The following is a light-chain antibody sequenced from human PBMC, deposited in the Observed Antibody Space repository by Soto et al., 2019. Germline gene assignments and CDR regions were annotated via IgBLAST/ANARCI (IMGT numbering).Light chain of an antibody. CDR1: TSDVGGYNY. CDR3: CSYAGSSYV. J-gene: IGLJ1*01. V-gene: IGLV2-11*01. CDR2: DVS. Sequence: QSALTQPRSVSGSPGQSVTFSCTGTTSDVGGYNYVSWYQQHPGKAPKVIIYDVSKWPSGVPDRFSGSKSGNTASLTISGLQAEDEADYYCCSYAGSSYVFGTGTKVTVL.